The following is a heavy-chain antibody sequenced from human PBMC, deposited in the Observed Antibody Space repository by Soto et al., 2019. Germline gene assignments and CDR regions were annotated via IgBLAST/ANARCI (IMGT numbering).Heavy chain of an antibody. J-gene: IGHJ4*02. CDR1: GYTFTSYG. D-gene: IGHD3-3*01. CDR3: ARSHYYDFWSGYSYFDY. V-gene: IGHV1-18*04. Sequence: ASVKVSCKASGYTFTSYGISWVRQAPGQGLEWMGWISAYNGNTNYAQKFQGRVTITADESTSTAYMELSSLRSEDAAVYYCARSHYYDFWSGYSYFDYWGQGTLVTVSS. CDR2: ISAYNGNT.